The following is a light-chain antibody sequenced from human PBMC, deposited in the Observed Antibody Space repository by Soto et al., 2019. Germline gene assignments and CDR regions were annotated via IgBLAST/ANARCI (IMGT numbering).Light chain of an antibody. CDR2: SAS. J-gene: IGKJ4*01. CDR3: QKYNTAALT. CDR1: QDISNY. Sequence: DVQMTQSPSSLSASVGDRVTITCRASQDISNYLAWYQQKPGKVPELLIYSASTLQSGVPSRFSGSGSGTDFTLTISSLQPEDVATYHCQKYNTAALTFGGGTKVESK. V-gene: IGKV1-27*01.